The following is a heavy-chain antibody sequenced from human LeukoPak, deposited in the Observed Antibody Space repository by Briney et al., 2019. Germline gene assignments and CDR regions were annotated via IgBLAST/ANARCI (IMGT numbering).Heavy chain of an antibody. Sequence: PSETLSLTCTVSGGSISSYYWSWIRQPAGKGLEWIGRIYTSGSTNYNPSLKSRVTMSVDTSKNQFSLKLSSVTAADTAVYYCARDRKADGERYFDLWGRGTLVTVSS. D-gene: IGHD6-13*01. CDR3: ARDRKADGERYFDL. V-gene: IGHV4-4*07. CDR1: GGSISSYY. J-gene: IGHJ2*01. CDR2: IYTSGST.